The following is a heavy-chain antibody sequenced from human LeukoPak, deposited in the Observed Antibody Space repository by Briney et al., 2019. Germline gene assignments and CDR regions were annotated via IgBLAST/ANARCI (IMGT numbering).Heavy chain of an antibody. CDR3: ASLVGAINFDY. V-gene: IGHV3-21*01. D-gene: IGHD1-26*01. J-gene: IGHJ4*02. Sequence: GGSLRLSCAASGFTFSSYTMNWVRQAPGKGLEWVSSISSSSSYIYYADSVKGRFTISRDNAKNSLCLQMNSLRAEDTAMYYCASLVGAINFDYWGQGTLVAVSS. CDR2: ISSSSSYI. CDR1: GFTFSSYT.